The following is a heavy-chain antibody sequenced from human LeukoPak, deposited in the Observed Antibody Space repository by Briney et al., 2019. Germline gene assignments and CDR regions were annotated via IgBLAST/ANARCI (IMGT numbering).Heavy chain of an antibody. CDR3: ASPYYYDSSGYYSAFDI. J-gene: IGHJ3*02. V-gene: IGHV5-51*01. CDR1: GYSFTSYW. Sequence: GESLKISCKGSGYSFTSYWIGWVRQMPGKGLEWMGIIYPGDSDTRYSPSFQGQVTISADKSISTAYLQWSSLKASDTAMYYRASPYYYDSSGYYSAFDIWGQGTMVTVSS. CDR2: IYPGDSDT. D-gene: IGHD3-22*01.